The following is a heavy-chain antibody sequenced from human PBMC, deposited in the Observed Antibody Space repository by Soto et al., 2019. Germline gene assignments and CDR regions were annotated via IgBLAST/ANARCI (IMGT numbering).Heavy chain of an antibody. D-gene: IGHD3-10*01. CDR3: ARGQYYSSGSAATSYFYFGIDV. CDR1: GRSFSSDG. V-gene: IGHV1-69*06. J-gene: IGHJ6*02. CDR2: IIPVFGNT. Sequence: QLQLEQSGPEVKKPGSSVKVSCKASGRSFSSDGVSWVRQAPGQGLECMGGIIPVFGNTKYVQRFQGRLTITADKSTSTVYMEMSSLSSEDTAVYFCARGQYYSSGSAATSYFYFGIDVWGQGTTVIVSS.